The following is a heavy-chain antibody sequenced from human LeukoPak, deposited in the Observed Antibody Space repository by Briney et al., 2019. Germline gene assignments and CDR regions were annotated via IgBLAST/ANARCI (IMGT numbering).Heavy chain of an antibody. Sequence: SETLSLTCTASGASISSSYWSWIRQPPGKGLEWIGYISYSGSTNYNPSLRSRVTMPVDTSKNQFSLKLSSVTAADTAVYYCAKLGGTARMDVWGQGTTVTVSS. D-gene: IGHD3-16*01. V-gene: IGHV4-59*01. J-gene: IGHJ6*02. CDR1: GASISSSY. CDR3: AKLGGTARMDV. CDR2: ISYSGST.